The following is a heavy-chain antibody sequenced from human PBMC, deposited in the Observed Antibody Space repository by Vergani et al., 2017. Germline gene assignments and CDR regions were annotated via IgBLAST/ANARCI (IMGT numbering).Heavy chain of an antibody. Sequence: QVQLVESGGGVVQPGGSLRLSCAASGFTFSSYGMHWVRQAPGKGLEWVAFIRYDGSNTYYADSVKGRFTISRDNSKNTLYLQMNSLRAEDTAVYYCAKYYCVPMVRGGNQSNWFDSWGQGTLVTVSS. J-gene: IGHJ5*01. CDR1: GFTFSSYG. CDR2: IRYDGSNT. CDR3: AKYYCVPMVRGGNQSNWFDS. D-gene: IGHD3-10*01. V-gene: IGHV3-30*02.